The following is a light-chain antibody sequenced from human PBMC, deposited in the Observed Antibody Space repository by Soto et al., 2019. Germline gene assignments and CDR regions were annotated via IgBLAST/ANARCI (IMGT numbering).Light chain of an antibody. V-gene: IGKV3D-20*02. CDR1: QSVSSSY. Sequence: EIVLTQSPGTLSLSPGERATLSCRASQSVSSSYLAWYQQKPGQAPRLLIYGAASRATGIPDRFSGSGSGTDFTLTISRLEPEDFAVYYCQQRAIWRGVTFGQGTRLEIK. CDR2: GAA. CDR3: QQRAIWRGVT. J-gene: IGKJ5*01.